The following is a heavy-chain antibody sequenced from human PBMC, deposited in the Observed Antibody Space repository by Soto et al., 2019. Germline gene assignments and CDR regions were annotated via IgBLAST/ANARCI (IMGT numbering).Heavy chain of an antibody. CDR1: GGTIRTSDW. CDR2: IYHSGST. V-gene: IGHV4-4*02. Sequence: SETQSLTCTVSGGTIRTSDWWSWVRQPPGKGLEWIGEIYHSGSTNYNPSLKSRVTISVDKSKNQFSLKLSSVTAADTAVYYCATKAAAAQGSFDYWGQGPLVTVSS. J-gene: IGHJ4*02. CDR3: ATKAAAAQGSFDY. D-gene: IGHD6-25*01.